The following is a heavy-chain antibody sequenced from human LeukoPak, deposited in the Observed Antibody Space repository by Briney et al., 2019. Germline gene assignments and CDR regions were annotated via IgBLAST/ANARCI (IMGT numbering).Heavy chain of an antibody. CDR3: TRDLPYKCSSTSCPPRWFDP. Sequence: GGSLRLSCTASGFTFGDYAMSWFRQAPGEGLEWVGFIRSKAYGGTTEYAASAKGRFTISRDESKSIAYLQMNSLKTEDAAVYYCTRDLPYKCSSTSCPPRWFDPWGQGTLVTVSS. D-gene: IGHD2-2*01. J-gene: IGHJ5*02. CDR1: GFTFGDYA. CDR2: IRSKAYGGTT. V-gene: IGHV3-49*03.